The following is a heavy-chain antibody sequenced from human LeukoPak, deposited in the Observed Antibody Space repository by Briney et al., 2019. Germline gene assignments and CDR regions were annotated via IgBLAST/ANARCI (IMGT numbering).Heavy chain of an antibody. CDR2: IYYGGST. D-gene: IGHD4-17*01. V-gene: IGHV4-59*01. CDR1: GGSISSYY. J-gene: IGHJ3*02. CDR3: ARADLRFDAFDI. Sequence: SETLSLTCTVSGGSISSYYWSWIRQPPGKGLEWIGYIYYGGSTNYNPSLKSRVTISVDTSKNQFSLKLSSVTAADTAVYYCARADLRFDAFDIWGQGTMVTVSS.